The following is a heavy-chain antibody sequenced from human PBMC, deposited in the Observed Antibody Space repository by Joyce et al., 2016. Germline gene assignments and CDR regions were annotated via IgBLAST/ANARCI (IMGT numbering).Heavy chain of an antibody. Sequence: EVQLVQSGAEGKKPGESLRFSCKGSGYKVTAYWITWVRQMPGKGLEWMGRVDPNESETTYSPSLQGHVSISADKSASTAYLQWSRLKASDTAIYYCATERGYYGMEVWGQGTTVAVSS. CDR2: VDPNESET. J-gene: IGHJ6*02. CDR1: GYKVTAYW. CDR3: ATERGYYGMEV. V-gene: IGHV5-10-1*03. D-gene: IGHD3-3*01.